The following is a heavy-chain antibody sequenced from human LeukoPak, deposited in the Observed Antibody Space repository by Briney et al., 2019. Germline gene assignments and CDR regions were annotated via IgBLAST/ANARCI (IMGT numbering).Heavy chain of an antibody. V-gene: IGHV4-61*02. D-gene: IGHD6-19*01. Sequence: MASETLSLTCTVSGGSISSGSYYWSWIRQPAGKGLEWIGRIYTSGSTNYNPSLKSRVTISVDKSKNQFSLKLSSVTAADTAVYYCARKNGPRWLERIRTYYYYYMDVWGKGTTVTVSS. J-gene: IGHJ6*03. CDR3: ARKNGPRWLERIRTYYYYYMDV. CDR2: IYTSGST. CDR1: GGSISSGSYY.